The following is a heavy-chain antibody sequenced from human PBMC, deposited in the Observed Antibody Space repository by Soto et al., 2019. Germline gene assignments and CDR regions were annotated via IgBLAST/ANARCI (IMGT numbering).Heavy chain of an antibody. D-gene: IGHD6-13*01. V-gene: IGHV1-69*13. CDR3: AGRIAAADDYGMDV. J-gene: IGHJ6*02. Sequence: GASVKVSCKASGGTFSSYAISWVRQAPGQGLEWMGGIIPIFGTANYAQKFQGRVTITADESTSTAYMELSSLRSEDTAVYYCAGRIAAADDYGMDVWGQGTTVTVSS. CDR1: GGTFSSYA. CDR2: IIPIFGTA.